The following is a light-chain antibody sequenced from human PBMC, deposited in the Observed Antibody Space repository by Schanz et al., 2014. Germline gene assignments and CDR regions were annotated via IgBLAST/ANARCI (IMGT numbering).Light chain of an antibody. Sequence: EIVMTQSPATLSVSPGERATLSCGASQSVGSKLAWYQQKPGQAPRLLIYGASTRATGIPARFSGSGSGTDFTLTISSLQSEDFAVYYCQQYNNWPRTFGQGTKVEIK. J-gene: IGKJ1*01. CDR3: QQYNNWPRT. CDR2: GAS. V-gene: IGKV3-15*01. CDR1: QSVGSK.